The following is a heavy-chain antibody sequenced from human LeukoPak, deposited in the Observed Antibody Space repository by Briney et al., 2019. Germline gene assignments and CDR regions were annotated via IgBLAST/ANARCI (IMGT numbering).Heavy chain of an antibody. D-gene: IGHD3-22*01. CDR1: GGSISSYY. CDR2: IYTSGST. V-gene: IGHV4-4*07. J-gene: IGHJ5*02. Sequence: SETLSLTCTVSGGSISSYYWSWIRQPAGKGLEWIGRIYTSGSTNYNPSLRSRVTMSVDTSKYQFSLKLSSVTAADTAVYYCARGGNYYDSSGYYYVPRSRGAWFDPWGQGTLVTVSS. CDR3: ARGGNYYDSSGYYYVPRSRGAWFDP.